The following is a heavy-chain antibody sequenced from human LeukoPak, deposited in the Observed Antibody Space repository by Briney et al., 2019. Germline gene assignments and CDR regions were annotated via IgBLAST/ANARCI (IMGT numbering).Heavy chain of an antibody. D-gene: IGHD1-1*01. J-gene: IGHJ3*02. CDR1: GFTFSSYS. CDR2: ISSSSSTI. V-gene: IGHV3-48*01. CDR3: ARRVEWADNDAFDI. Sequence: PGGSLRLSCAASGFTFSSYSMNWVRQAPGKGLEWVSYISSSSSTIYYADSVKGRFTISRDNAKNSLYLQMNSLRAEDTAVYYCARRVEWADNDAFDIWGQGTMVTVPS.